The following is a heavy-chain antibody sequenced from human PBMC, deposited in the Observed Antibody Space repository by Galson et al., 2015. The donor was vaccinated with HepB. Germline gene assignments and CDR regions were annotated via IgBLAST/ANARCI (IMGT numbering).Heavy chain of an antibody. D-gene: IGHD3-16*01. CDR2: IWYDGSNK. Sequence: SLRLSCAASGFTFSSYGMHWVRQAPGKGLEWVAVIWYDGSNKYYADSVKGRFTISRDNSKNTLYLQMNSLRAEDTAVYYCARDIAITFGGVLGGMDVWGQGTTVTVSS. J-gene: IGHJ6*02. CDR3: ARDIAITFGGVLGGMDV. V-gene: IGHV3-33*08. CDR1: GFTFSSYG.